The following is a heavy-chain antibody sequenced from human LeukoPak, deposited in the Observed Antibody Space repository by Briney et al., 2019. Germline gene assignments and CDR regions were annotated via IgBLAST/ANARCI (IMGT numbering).Heavy chain of an antibody. Sequence: GGSLRLSCAASGFTFSSYGMHWVRQAPGKGLEWVAVISYDGSNKYYADSVKGRFTISRDNSKNTLYLQMNSLRAGDTAVYYCAKDPTGYSSGWLRTWVYYYYGMDVWGQGTTVTVSS. CDR1: GFTFSSYG. CDR3: AKDPTGYSSGWLRTWVYYYYGMDV. V-gene: IGHV3-30*18. J-gene: IGHJ6*02. CDR2: ISYDGSNK. D-gene: IGHD6-19*01.